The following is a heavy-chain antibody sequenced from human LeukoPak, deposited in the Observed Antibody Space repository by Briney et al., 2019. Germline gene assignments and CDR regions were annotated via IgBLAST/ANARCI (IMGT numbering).Heavy chain of an antibody. CDR1: GGSISSSSYY. Sequence: SETLSLTCTVSGGSISSSSYYWGWIRQPPGKGLEWIGSIYYSGSTYYNPSLKSRVTISVDTSKNQFSLKLSSVTAADTAVYYCASGASARFYDYVWGSYRAPYYWGQGTLVTVSS. CDR3: ASGASARFYDYVWGSYRAPYY. CDR2: IYYSGST. V-gene: IGHV4-39*01. J-gene: IGHJ4*02. D-gene: IGHD3-16*02.